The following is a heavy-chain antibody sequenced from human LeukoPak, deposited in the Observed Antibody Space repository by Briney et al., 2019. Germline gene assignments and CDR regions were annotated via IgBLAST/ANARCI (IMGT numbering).Heavy chain of an antibody. J-gene: IGHJ3*01. CDR3: AKDMAIAAAGPFDP. Sequence: PGGSLRLSCAASGFTFSSYGMHWVRQAPGKGLEWVAFIRYDGSNKYYADSVKGRFTISRDNSKNTLYLQMNSLRAEDTAVYYCAKDMAIAAAGPFDPWGQGTMVTVSS. CDR1: GFTFSSYG. D-gene: IGHD6-13*01. CDR2: IRYDGSNK. V-gene: IGHV3-30*02.